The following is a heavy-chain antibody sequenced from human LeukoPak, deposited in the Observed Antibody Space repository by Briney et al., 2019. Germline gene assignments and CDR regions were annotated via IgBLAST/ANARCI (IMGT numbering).Heavy chain of an antibody. CDR2: INHNGNVN. CDR1: GFTFSSDW. V-gene: IGHV3-7*03. Sequence: GGSLRLSCAASGFTFSSDWMNWARQAPGKGLEWVASINHNGNVNYYVDSVKGRFTISRDNAKNSLYLQMSNLRAEDTAVYFCARGGGLDVWGQGATVTVSS. D-gene: IGHD3-16*01. CDR3: ARGGGLDV. J-gene: IGHJ6*02.